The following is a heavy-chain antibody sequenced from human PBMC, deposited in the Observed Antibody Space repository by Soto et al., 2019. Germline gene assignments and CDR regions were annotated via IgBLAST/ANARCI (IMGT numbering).Heavy chain of an antibody. V-gene: IGHV1-58*01. CDR1: GLTFTSSA. D-gene: IGHD6-6*01. J-gene: IGHJ4*02. CDR3: ASWGGSSSGTYYFDY. Sequence: ASVKFSCKASGLTFTSSAVQWVRQARGQRLEWIGWIVVGSGNTNYAQKFQERVTITRDMSTSTAYMELSSLRSEDTAVYYCASWGGSSSGTYYFDYWGQGTLVTSPQ. CDR2: IVVGSGNT.